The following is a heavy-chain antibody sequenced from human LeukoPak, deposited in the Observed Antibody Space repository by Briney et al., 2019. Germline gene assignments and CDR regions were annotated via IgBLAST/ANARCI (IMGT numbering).Heavy chain of an antibody. J-gene: IGHJ4*02. D-gene: IGHD6-13*01. CDR2: INPNSGGT. CDR3: ARDLGLAAAPVY. CDR1: GYTFTRYY. Sequence: GASVKVSCEASGYTFTRYYMHWVRQAPGQGVEWMGWINPNSGGTNYAQKFQGRVTMTRDTSISTAYMELSRLRSDDTAVYYCARDLGLAAAPVYWGQGTLVTVSS. V-gene: IGHV1-2*02.